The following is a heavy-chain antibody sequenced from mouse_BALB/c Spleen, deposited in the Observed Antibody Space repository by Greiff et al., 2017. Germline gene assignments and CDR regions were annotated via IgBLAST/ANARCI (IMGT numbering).Heavy chain of an antibody. CDR2: IDPSDSET. D-gene: IGHD1-1*01. J-gene: IGHJ1*01. Sequence: VQLQQSGPQLVRPGASVKISCKASGYSFTSYWMHWVKQRPGQGLEWIGMIDPSDSETRLNQKFKDKATLTVDKSSSTAYMQLSSPTSEDSAVYYCARDGTSYWYFDVWGAGTTVTVSS. CDR3: ARDGTSYWYFDV. V-gene: IGHV1S126*01. CDR1: GYSFTSYW.